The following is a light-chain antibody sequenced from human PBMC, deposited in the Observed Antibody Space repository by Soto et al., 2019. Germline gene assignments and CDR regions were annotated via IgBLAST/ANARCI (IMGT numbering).Light chain of an antibody. J-gene: IGKJ2*01. V-gene: IGKV1-39*01. CDR3: QQSDSTPYT. Sequence: DIQMTQSPSSLSASVGDRVTITCRASQTISTYLNWYQQKPGKAPRLLIYDASSLLSGVPSRFSGSGSGTDFTLTIARLPHEDFSTYYCQQSDSTPYTFGQGTKVEI. CDR2: DAS. CDR1: QTISTY.